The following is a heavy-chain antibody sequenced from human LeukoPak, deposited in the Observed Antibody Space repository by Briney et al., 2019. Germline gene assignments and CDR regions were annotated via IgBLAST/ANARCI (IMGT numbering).Heavy chain of an antibody. D-gene: IGHD1-26*01. J-gene: IGHJ4*02. CDR1: GGSIYSPNW. CDR2: IYDSGST. Sequence: PSATLSLTCVVSGGSIYSPNWWTWVRQPPGKGLEWIGYIYDSGSTNYNPSLKSRVSISVDTSKNQFSLKLSSVTAADTAVYYCARHGGSYSFDYWGQGTLVTVSS. CDR3: ARHGGSYSFDY. V-gene: IGHV4/OR15-8*01.